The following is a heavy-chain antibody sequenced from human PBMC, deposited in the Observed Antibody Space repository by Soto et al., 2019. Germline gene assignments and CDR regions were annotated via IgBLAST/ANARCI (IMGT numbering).Heavy chain of an antibody. CDR3: SRWVEVSLDYFDS. CDR1: GGSMSNGYYY. CDR2: IYHSGRT. V-gene: IGHV4-31*03. J-gene: IGHJ4*02. D-gene: IGHD1-20*01. Sequence: QVQLQESGPGLVKPSQTLSLPCTVSGGSMSNGYYYWSWVRQNPGKGLEWIGHIYHSGRTYYNPSLKSRVGILVDTSKTQFSLNLNSVTAADTAVYYCSRWVEVSLDYFDSWGQGTPVTVSS.